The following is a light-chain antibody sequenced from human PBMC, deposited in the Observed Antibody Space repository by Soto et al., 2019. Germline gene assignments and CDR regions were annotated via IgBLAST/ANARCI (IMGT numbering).Light chain of an antibody. CDR1: QGISSW. V-gene: IGKV1D-16*01. Sequence: DIQMTQSPSSLSASVGDKVIITCRARQGISSWLAWYQQKPEKAPKTLIYAASSMQSGVPSRFSGSGSGTDFTLTISSLQPEDFAIYYCKQYKSYPFTFGGGTKVEIK. J-gene: IGKJ4*01. CDR3: KQYKSYPFT. CDR2: AAS.